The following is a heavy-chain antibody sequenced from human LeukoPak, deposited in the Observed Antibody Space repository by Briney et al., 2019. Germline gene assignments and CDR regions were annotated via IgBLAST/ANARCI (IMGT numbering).Heavy chain of an antibody. CDR3: AVSGYSLNYYGMDV. CDR2: ISSSSSYI. D-gene: IGHD3-3*01. V-gene: IGHV3-21*01. Sequence: GSLRLSCAASGFTFSSYSMNWVRQAPGKGLEWVSSISSSSSYIYYADSVKGRFTISRDNAKNSLYLQMNSLRAEDTAAYYCAVSGYSLNYYGMDVWGQGTTVTVSS. J-gene: IGHJ6*02. CDR1: GFTFSSYS.